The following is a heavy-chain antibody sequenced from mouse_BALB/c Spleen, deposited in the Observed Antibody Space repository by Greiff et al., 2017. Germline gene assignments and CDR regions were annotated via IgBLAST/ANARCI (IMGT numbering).Heavy chain of an antibody. D-gene: IGHD2-4*01. CDR1: GFNIKDTY. J-gene: IGHJ3*01. V-gene: IGHV14-3*02. Sequence: EVKLQQSGAELVKPGASVKLSCTASGFNIKDTYMHWVKQRPEQGLEWIGRIDPANGNTKYDPKFQGKAIITADTSSNTAYLQLSSLTSEDTAVYYCARDDYDFWFAYWGQGTLVTVSA. CDR2: IDPANGNT. CDR3: ARDDYDFWFAY.